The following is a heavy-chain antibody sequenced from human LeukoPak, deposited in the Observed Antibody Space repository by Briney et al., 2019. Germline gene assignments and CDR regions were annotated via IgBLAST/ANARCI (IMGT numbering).Heavy chain of an antibody. CDR3: ARDPAWRALDY. CDR1: GFTFSSSW. V-gene: IGHV3-7*01. Sequence: GPSLRLSCAASGFTFSSSWMSWVRQAPGKGLEWVANIKVDGSEKYYVDSVKGRFTISRDNAKNSLYLQMNSLRVEDTAVYYCARDPAWRALDYWGQGTLVTVSS. J-gene: IGHJ4*02. CDR2: IKVDGSEK. D-gene: IGHD3-3*01.